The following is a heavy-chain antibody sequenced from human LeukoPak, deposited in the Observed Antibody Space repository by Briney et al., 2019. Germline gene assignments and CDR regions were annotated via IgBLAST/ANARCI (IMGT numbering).Heavy chain of an antibody. CDR3: ARVVWIFGAQINFNYGMDV. J-gene: IGHJ6*02. CDR2: IYYSGST. Sequence: SETLSLTCTVSGGSISSYYWSWIRQPPGKGLEWIGYIYYSGSTNYNPSLKSRVTISVDTSKNQFSLKLSSVTAADTAVYYCARVVWIFGAQINFNYGMDVWGQGTTVTVSS. CDR1: GGSISSYY. V-gene: IGHV4-59*12. D-gene: IGHD3-3*01.